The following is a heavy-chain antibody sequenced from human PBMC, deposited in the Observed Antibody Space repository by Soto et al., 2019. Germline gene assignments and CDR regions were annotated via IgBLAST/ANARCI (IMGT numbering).Heavy chain of an antibody. J-gene: IGHJ4*02. CDR3: AKAVSDSSGYYSYYFDY. Sequence: QVQLVQSGAEEKKPGASVKVSCKASGYTFTSYAMHWVRQAPGQRLEWMGWINAGNGNTKYSQKFQGRVTITRDTSASTAYMELSSLRSEDTAVYYCAKAVSDSSGYYSYYFDYWGQGTLVTVSS. CDR2: INAGNGNT. CDR1: GYTFTSYA. V-gene: IGHV1-3*05. D-gene: IGHD3-22*01.